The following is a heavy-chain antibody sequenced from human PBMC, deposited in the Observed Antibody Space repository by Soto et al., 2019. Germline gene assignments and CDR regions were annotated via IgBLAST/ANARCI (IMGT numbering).Heavy chain of an antibody. V-gene: IGHV1-69*02. J-gene: IGHJ4*02. CDR3: AVYYCAVEVRAPRSHGVDY. CDR1: GGTFSSYT. CDR2: IIPILGIA. D-gene: IGHD3-22*01. Sequence: SVKVSCKASGGTFSSYTISWVRQAPGQGLEWMGRIIPILGIANYAQKFQGRVTITADKSTSTAYMELSSLRSEDTAVYYCAVYYCAVEVRAPRSHGVDYWGQGTLVTVSS.